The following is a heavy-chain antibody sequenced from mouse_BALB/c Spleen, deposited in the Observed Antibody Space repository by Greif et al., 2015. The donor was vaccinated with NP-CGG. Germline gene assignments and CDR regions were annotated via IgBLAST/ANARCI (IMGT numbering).Heavy chain of an antibody. J-gene: IGHJ4*01. Sequence: QVQLKQSGAELMKPGASVKISCKATGYTFSSYWIEWVKQRPGHGLEWIGEILPGSGSTNYNGKFKGKATFTADTSSNTAYMQLSSLTSEDSAVYYCARYYDDYAMDYWGQGTSVTVSS. V-gene: IGHV1-9*01. D-gene: IGHD1-1*01. CDR1: GYTFSSYW. CDR2: ILPGSGST. CDR3: ARYYDDYAMDY.